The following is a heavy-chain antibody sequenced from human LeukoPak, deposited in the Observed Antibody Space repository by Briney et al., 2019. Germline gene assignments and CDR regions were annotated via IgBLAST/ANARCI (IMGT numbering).Heavy chain of an antibody. D-gene: IGHD2-15*01. V-gene: IGHV4-59*01. CDR1: GGSISSYY. Sequence: SETLSLTCTVSGGSISSYYWSWIRQPPGKGLEWIGYIYYSGSTNYNPSLKNRVTISVDTSKNQFSLKLSSVTAADTAVYYCARVALVAATMGYYYGMDVWGKGITVTVSS. CDR3: ARVALVAATMGYYYGMDV. J-gene: IGHJ6*04. CDR2: IYYSGST.